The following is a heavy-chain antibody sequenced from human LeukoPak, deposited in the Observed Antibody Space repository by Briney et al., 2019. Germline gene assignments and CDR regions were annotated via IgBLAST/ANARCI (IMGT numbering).Heavy chain of an antibody. D-gene: IGHD3-10*01. CDR3: ARRILRGGYYMDV. CDR1: GGSISSSSYY. Sequence: SGTLSLTCTVSGGSISSSSYYWGWIRQPPGKGLEWIGSIYYSGSTYYNPSLKSRVTISVDTSKNQFSLKLSSVTAADTAVYYCARRILRGGYYMDVWGKGTTVTVSS. V-gene: IGHV4-39*01. J-gene: IGHJ6*03. CDR2: IYYSGST.